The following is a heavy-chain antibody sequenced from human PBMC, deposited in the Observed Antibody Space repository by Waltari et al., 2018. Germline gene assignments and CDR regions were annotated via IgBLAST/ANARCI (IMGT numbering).Heavy chain of an antibody. CDR1: GDTFSSYA. CDR2: ISPSLDTA. Sequence: QVQVVQSGAEVKKPGSSVKVSCKASGDTFSSYAFSWVRQAPGQGLEWMGGISPSLDTANHPQKFQGRVTITADESTSTTYMELSSLRSEDTAVYYCARSEGNLRFPHQIPFDYWGQGTLVTVSS. J-gene: IGHJ4*02. CDR3: ARSEGNLRFPHQIPFDY. D-gene: IGHD3-3*01. V-gene: IGHV1-69*11.